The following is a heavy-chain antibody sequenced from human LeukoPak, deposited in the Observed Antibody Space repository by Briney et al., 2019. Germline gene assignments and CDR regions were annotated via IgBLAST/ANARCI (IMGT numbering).Heavy chain of an antibody. CDR2: INPSGGST. V-gene: IGHV1-46*01. Sequence: ASVKVSCKASGYTFTDYYMHWVRQAPGQGLEWMGIINPSGGSTSYAQKFQGRVTMTRDTSTSTVYMELSSLRSEDTAVYYCARGGQTTVVTSYYYYMDVWGKGTTVTVSS. J-gene: IGHJ6*03. CDR1: GYTFTDYY. CDR3: ARGGQTTVVTSYYYYMDV. D-gene: IGHD4-23*01.